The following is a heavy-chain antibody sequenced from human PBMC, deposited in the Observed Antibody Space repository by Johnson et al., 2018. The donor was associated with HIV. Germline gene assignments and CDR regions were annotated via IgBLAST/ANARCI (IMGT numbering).Heavy chain of an antibody. CDR3: ARVGSSWGRDAFDI. J-gene: IGHJ3*02. Sequence: VQLVESGGGVVQSGGSLRLSCAASGFTFSSYWMHWVRQAPGKGLVWVSRINSDGSSTRYADSVKGRFTISRDNTKNTLYLQMNSLRAEDTAVYYCARVGSSWGRDAFDIWGQGTMVTVSS. CDR2: INSDGSST. V-gene: IGHV3-74*02. CDR1: GFTFSSYW. D-gene: IGHD6-13*01.